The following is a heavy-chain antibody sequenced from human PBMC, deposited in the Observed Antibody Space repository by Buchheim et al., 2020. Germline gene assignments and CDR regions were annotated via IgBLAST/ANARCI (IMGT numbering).Heavy chain of an antibody. V-gene: IGHV3-23*01. CDR2: ISGSGGST. Sequence: EVQLLESGGGLVQPGGSLRLSCAASGFTFSSYAMSWVRQAPGKGLEWVSAISGSGGSTYYADSVKGRFTIFRDNSKNTLYMQMNSLRAEDTAVYYCAKSVVRGRDTRNWFDPWGQGTL. CDR1: GFTFSSYA. J-gene: IGHJ5*02. D-gene: IGHD3-10*01. CDR3: AKSVVRGRDTRNWFDP.